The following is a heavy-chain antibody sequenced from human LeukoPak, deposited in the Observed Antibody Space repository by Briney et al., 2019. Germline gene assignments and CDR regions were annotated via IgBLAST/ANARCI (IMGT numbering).Heavy chain of an antibody. D-gene: IGHD2/OR15-2a*01. V-gene: IGHV3-23*01. Sequence: GGSLRLSCAASGFTFSSYAMSWVRQAPGEGLEWVSVISDSGGITYYADSVKGRFTISRDNAKNTVYLQMNNLRAEDTAVYYCVSFYETYWGRGTLVTVSS. CDR3: VSFYETY. CDR1: GFTFSSYA. J-gene: IGHJ4*02. CDR2: ISDSGGIT.